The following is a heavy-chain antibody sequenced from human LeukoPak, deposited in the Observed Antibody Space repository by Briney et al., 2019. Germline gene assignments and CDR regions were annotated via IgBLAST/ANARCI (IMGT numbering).Heavy chain of an antibody. D-gene: IGHD3-3*01. CDR1: GFTFSTYA. CDR2: ISGSGGGT. Sequence: GGSLRLSCAASGFTFSTYAMSWVRQAPGKGLEWVCAISGSGGGTYSADSVKGRFTISRDNSKNTLYLQMNSLKTEDTAVYYCTTAIPGWAIFGVVIETDYWGQGTLVTVSS. CDR3: TTAIPGWAIFGVVIETDY. V-gene: IGHV3-23*01. J-gene: IGHJ4*02.